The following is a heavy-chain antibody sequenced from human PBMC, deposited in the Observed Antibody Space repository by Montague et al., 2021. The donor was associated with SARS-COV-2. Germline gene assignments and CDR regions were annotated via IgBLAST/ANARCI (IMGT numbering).Heavy chain of an antibody. Sequence: SLRLSCAASGFTFSNYPMHWVRQAPGKGLEWVAIVSYDGNIKYYGDSVKGRFTISRDKSKNTLYLQMNSLRADDTAIYYCARGRGSDSLACWGHGTLVTVSA. CDR3: ARGRGSDSLAC. CDR1: GFTFSNYP. CDR2: VSYDGNIK. J-gene: IGHJ4*01. D-gene: IGHD1-26*01. V-gene: IGHV3-30-3*01.